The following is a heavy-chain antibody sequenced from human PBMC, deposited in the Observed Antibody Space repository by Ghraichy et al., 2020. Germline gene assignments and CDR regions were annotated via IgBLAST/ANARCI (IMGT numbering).Heavy chain of an antibody. CDR2: IYYSGST. Sequence: SETLSLTCTVSGGSISSYYWSWIRQPPGKGLEWIGYIYYSGSTNYNPSLKSRVTISVDTSKNQFSLKLSSVTAADTAVYYFARSGEYPAAFDIWGQGTMVTVSS. V-gene: IGHV4-59*01. J-gene: IGHJ3*02. CDR1: GGSISSYY. CDR3: ARSGEYPAAFDI. D-gene: IGHD2/OR15-2a*01.